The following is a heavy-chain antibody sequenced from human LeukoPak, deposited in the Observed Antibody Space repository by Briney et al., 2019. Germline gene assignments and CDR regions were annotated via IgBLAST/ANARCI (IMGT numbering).Heavy chain of an antibody. CDR3: ARAAIAAARIYYYMDV. Sequence: GGSLRLSCGASGFTFSDSYMTWVRQAPGRGLEWLSYISGNGRDIQYADSVKGRFTISRDNAENSLYLQMNSLRAEDTAVYYCARAAIAAARIYYYMDVWGKGTTVTVSS. D-gene: IGHD6-13*01. J-gene: IGHJ6*03. V-gene: IGHV3-11*04. CDR1: GFTFSDSY. CDR2: ISGNGRDI.